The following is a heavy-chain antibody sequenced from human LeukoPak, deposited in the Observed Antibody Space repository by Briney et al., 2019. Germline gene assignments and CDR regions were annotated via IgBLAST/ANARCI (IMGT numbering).Heavy chain of an antibody. CDR3: ARAPDGTWYRNWFDP. J-gene: IGHJ5*02. CDR2: ISGSSSYI. Sequence: GGSLRLSCAASGFTFSSYNMNRVRQAPGKGLEWVSSISGSSSYIYYADSVKGRFSISRDNAKNSLYLQMNSLRAEDTAVYYCARAPDGTWYRNWFDPWGQGTLVTVSS. V-gene: IGHV3-21*01. CDR1: GFTFSSYN. D-gene: IGHD6-13*01.